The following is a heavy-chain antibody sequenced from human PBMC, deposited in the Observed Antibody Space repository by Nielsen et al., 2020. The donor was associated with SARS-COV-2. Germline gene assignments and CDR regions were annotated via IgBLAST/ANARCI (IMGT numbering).Heavy chain of an antibody. D-gene: IGHD5-12*01. J-gene: IGHJ6*02. Sequence: VRQAPGKGLEWVAVISYDGSNKYYADSVKGRFTISRDNSKNTLYLQMNSLRSDDTAVYYCARVVSQVGIVATLASHRSKTYYYYGMDVWGQGTTVTVSS. V-gene: IGHV3-30*03. CDR2: ISYDGSNK. CDR3: ARVVSQVGIVATLASHRSKTYYYYGMDV.